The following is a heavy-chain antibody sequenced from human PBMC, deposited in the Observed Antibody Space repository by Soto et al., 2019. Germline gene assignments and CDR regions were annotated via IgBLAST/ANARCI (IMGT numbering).Heavy chain of an antibody. D-gene: IGHD2-15*01. Sequence: SETLSLTCTVSGGSISSSSSYWGWIRQPPGKGLEWIGYIYYSGSTNYNPSLKSRVTISVDTSKNQFSLKLSSVTAADTAVYYCARQVADREYNWFDPWGQGTLVTVSS. CDR1: GGSISSSSSY. CDR3: ARQVADREYNWFDP. CDR2: IYYSGST. J-gene: IGHJ5*02. V-gene: IGHV4-39*01.